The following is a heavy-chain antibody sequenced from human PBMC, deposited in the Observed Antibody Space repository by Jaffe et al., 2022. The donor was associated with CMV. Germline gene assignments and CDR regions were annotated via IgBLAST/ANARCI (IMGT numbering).Heavy chain of an antibody. J-gene: IGHJ5*02. CDR2: IKQDGSEK. Sequence: EVQLVESGGGLVQPGGSLRLSCAASGFTFSSYWMSWVRQAPGKGLEWVANIKQDGSEKYYVDSVKGRFTISRDNAKNSLYLQMNSLRAEDTAVYYCARESEDCSSTSCYFVPNPNLGFDPWGQGTLVTVSS. D-gene: IGHD2-2*01. CDR1: GFTFSSYW. CDR3: ARESEDCSSTSCYFVPNPNLGFDP. V-gene: IGHV3-7*01.